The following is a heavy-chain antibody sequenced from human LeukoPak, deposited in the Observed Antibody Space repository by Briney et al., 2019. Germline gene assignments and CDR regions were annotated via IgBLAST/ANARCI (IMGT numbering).Heavy chain of an antibody. J-gene: IGHJ6*01. V-gene: IGHV4-31*11. CDR3: ARDGAAAPPHNYCGMDV. CDR1: GDSIIRGGYG. CDR2: IHYSGNT. Sequence: PSQTLSLTCVVSGDSIIRGGYGWSWIRQDPGKGLEWIGSIHYSGNTFYTPSLKSRIAISADTSKTQFSLKVSSVTAADTAVYYCARDGAAAPPHNYCGMDVWGQGTTVTVSS. D-gene: IGHD6-13*01.